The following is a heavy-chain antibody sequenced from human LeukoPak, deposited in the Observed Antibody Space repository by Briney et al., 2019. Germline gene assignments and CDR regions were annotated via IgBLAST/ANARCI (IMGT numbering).Heavy chain of an antibody. CDR3: ATGGGYDGKYYFES. Sequence: GGSLRLSCAASGFTVSSNYMSWVRQAPGKGLEWVSVIYSGGSTYYADSVKGRFTISRDNSKNTLYLQMNSLRTEDTAVYYCATGGGYDGKYYFESWGQGSLVTVSS. V-gene: IGHV3-66*01. J-gene: IGHJ4*02. CDR2: IYSGGST. D-gene: IGHD5-12*01. CDR1: GFTVSSNY.